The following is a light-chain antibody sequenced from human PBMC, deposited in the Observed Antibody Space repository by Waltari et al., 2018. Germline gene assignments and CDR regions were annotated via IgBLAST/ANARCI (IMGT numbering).Light chain of an antibody. CDR2: DVT. V-gene: IGLV2-11*01. CDR1: SSDVGVYDY. J-gene: IGLJ2*01. Sequence: QSALTQPRPVSGSPGQSVTISCTGTSSDVGVYDYVSWYQHHPDKAPKPMICDVTNRPSGVPDRFSGSKSGNTASLTISGLQAEDEADYYCCSYAGSYTHVVFGGGTKLTVL. CDR3: CSYAGSYTHVV.